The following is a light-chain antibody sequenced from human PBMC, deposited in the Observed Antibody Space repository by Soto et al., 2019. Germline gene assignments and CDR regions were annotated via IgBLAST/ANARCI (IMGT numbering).Light chain of an antibody. CDR2: MGS. CDR3: MQAVQSRT. J-gene: IGKJ1*01. V-gene: IGKV2-28*01. CDR1: ESLLHSSGHSY. Sequence: DIVLTQSPLSLTVTPGEPASISCRASESLLHSSGHSYLDWYLQKPGQSPQLLISMGSIRASGVPDRFSGSGSGTDFTLEISRVEAEDVGIYYCMQAVQSRTFGQGTKMEIK.